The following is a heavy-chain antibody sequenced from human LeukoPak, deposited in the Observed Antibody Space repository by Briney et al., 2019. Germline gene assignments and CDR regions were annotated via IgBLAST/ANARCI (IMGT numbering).Heavy chain of an antibody. Sequence: SVKVSCKASGGTFSSYAISWVRQAPGQGLEWMGGIIPIFGTANYAQKFQGRVTITADESTSTAYMELSSLRSEDTAVYYCAICLRRSRSTSWYNWFDPWGQGTLVTVSS. CDR2: IIPIFGTA. CDR3: AICLRRSRSTSWYNWFDP. CDR1: GGTFSSYA. D-gene: IGHD2-2*01. J-gene: IGHJ5*02. V-gene: IGHV1-69*13.